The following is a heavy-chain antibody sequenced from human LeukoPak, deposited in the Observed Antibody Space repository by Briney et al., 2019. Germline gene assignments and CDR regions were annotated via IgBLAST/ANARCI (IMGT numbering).Heavy chain of an antibody. CDR1: GFTFSSYG. J-gene: IGHJ6*02. V-gene: IGHV3-30*18. CDR2: ISYDGSNK. CDR3: AKDPQVQYGEYADYYYGMDV. Sequence: GRSLRLSCAASGFTFSSYGMHWVRQAPGKGLEWVAVISYDGSNKYYADSVKGRFTISRDNSKNTLYLQMNSLRAEDTAVYYCAKDPQVQYGEYADYYYGMDVWGQGTTVTVSS. D-gene: IGHD4-17*01.